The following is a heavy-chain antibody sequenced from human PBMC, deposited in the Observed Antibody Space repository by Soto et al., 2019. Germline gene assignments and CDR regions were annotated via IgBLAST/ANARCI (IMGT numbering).Heavy chain of an antibody. V-gene: IGHV3-49*03. CDR2: IRSKAYGGKT. CDR3: TRARYSSSWSDY. Sequence: RSLRLSCRASVFTLGDYAMSWLRQAPGKGLEWVGFIRSKAYGGKTEYAASVKGRFTISRDDSKSIAYLQMNSLKTEDTAVYYCTRARYSSSWSDYWGQGTLVTVSS. D-gene: IGHD6-13*01. CDR1: VFTLGDYA. J-gene: IGHJ4*02.